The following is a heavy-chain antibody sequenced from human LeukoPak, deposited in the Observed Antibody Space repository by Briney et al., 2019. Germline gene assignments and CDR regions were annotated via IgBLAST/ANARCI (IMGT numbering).Heavy chain of an antibody. CDR1: GYTFTGYY. D-gene: IGHD2-15*01. V-gene: IGHV1-2*02. J-gene: IGHJ6*02. Sequence: WASVKVSCKASGYTFTGYYMHWVRQAPGQGLAWMGWINPNSGGTNYAQKFQGRVTMTRDTSISTAYMELSRLRSDDTAVYYCARVGGYCSGGSCPIYYYYYGMDVWGQGTTVTVSS. CDR3: ARVGGYCSGGSCPIYYYYYGMDV. CDR2: INPNSGGT.